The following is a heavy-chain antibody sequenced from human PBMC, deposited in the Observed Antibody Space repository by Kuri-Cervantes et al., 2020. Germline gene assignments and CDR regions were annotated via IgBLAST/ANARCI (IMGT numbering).Heavy chain of an antibody. V-gene: IGHV3-7*01. CDR2: MKQDESEK. J-gene: IGHJ4*02. CDR1: GFTFSGSA. CDR3: ATATSSLGY. Sequence: GESLKISCAASGFTFSGSAMHWVRQAPGKGLEWVASMKQDESEKYYVDSVKGRFTISRDNAKNSLYLQMNSLKDEDTAVYYCATATSSLGYWGQGTLVTVSS. D-gene: IGHD3-16*01.